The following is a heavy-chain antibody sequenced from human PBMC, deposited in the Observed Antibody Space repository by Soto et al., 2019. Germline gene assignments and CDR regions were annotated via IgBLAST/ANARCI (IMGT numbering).Heavy chain of an antibody. J-gene: IGHJ6*02. CDR1: GGTFSSYA. D-gene: IGHD2-2*02. CDR3: ERGSGIVVVPAAIGVYGMDV. V-gene: IGHV1-69*06. CDR2: SIPIFGTA. Sequence: QVQLVQSGAEVKKPGSSVKVSCKASGGTFSSYAISWVRQAPGQGLEWMGGSIPIFGTANYAQKFQGRVTITADKSTSTAYMELSSLRSEDTVVYYCERGSGIVVVPAAIGVYGMDVWGQGTTVTVSS.